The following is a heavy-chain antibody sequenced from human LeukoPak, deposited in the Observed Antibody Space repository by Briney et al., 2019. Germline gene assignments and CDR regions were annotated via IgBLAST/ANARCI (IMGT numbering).Heavy chain of an antibody. Sequence: GGSLRLSCVVSGFTFSSYSMNWVRQAPGKGLEWVAYISSSSSTIYYADSVKGRFTISRDNAKNSLYLQMNSLRADDTAVYYCARDLSADYYGSGSYPGYWGQGTLVTVSS. CDR1: GFTFSSYS. CDR3: ARDLSADYYGSGSYPGY. D-gene: IGHD3-10*01. V-gene: IGHV3-48*01. J-gene: IGHJ4*02. CDR2: ISSSSSTI.